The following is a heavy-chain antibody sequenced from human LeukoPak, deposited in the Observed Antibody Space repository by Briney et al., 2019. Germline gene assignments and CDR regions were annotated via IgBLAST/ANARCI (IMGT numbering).Heavy chain of an antibody. CDR3: ARLPARLSWFDP. V-gene: IGHV4-61*02. CDR1: GGSISSGSYY. J-gene: IGHJ5*02. D-gene: IGHD2-2*01. CDR2: IYTSGST. Sequence: SETLSLTCTVSGGSISSGSYYWSWIRQPAGKGLEWIGRIYTSGSTNYNPSLKSRVTISVDTSKNQFSLKLRPVTAADTAVYYCARLPARLSWFDPWGQGTLVTVSS.